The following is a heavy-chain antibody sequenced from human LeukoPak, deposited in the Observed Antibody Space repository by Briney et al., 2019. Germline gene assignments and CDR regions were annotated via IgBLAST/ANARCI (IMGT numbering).Heavy chain of an antibody. J-gene: IGHJ4*02. Sequence: SETLSLTCTVSGYSISSGYYWGWIRQPPGKGLEWIGSIYYSGSTYYNPSLKSRVTISVDTSKNQFSLKLSSVTAADMAVYYCARVSSWFDGFDYWGQGTLVTVSS. CDR3: ARVSSWFDGFDY. CDR2: IYYSGST. V-gene: IGHV4-38-2*02. D-gene: IGHD6-13*01. CDR1: GYSISSGYY.